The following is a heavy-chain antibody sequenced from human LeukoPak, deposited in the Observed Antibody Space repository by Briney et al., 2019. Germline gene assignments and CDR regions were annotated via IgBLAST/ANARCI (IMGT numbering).Heavy chain of an antibody. CDR1: GLTFSSYW. J-gene: IGHJ4*02. CDR2: INTDGSRT. Sequence: GGSLRLSCAASGLTFSSYWIHWVRQAPGKGLVWVSRINTDGSRTTYADSVKGRFTISRDNAKNTVYLQMNSLGAEDTAVYYCARAGDCRFDYWGQGTLVTVSS. D-gene: IGHD2-21*01. V-gene: IGHV3-74*01. CDR3: ARAGDCRFDY.